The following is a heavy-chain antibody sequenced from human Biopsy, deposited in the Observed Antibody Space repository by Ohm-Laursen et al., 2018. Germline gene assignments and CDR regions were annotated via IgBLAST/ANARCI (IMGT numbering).Heavy chain of an antibody. Sequence: TLSLTCTVSDGSINSNDYYWGWIRQAPGKGLEWLGGVHYRGAAYYNPPLTFRATIFVDTAKNKFFVKLSSAAAADTAVYYCARPLRGGEYEGFDLWGPGTMVSVSP. CDR2: VHYRGAA. CDR1: DGSINSNDYY. CDR3: ARPLRGGEYEGFDL. V-gene: IGHV4-39*01. J-gene: IGHJ3*01. D-gene: IGHD4-17*01.